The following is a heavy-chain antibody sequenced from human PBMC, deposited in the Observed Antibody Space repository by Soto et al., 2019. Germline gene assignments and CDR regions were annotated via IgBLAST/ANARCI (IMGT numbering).Heavy chain of an antibody. CDR3: ARGGPMVGGVFITSHYYMDV. V-gene: IGHV1-8*01. D-gene: IGHD3-10*01. Sequence: ASVKVSCKASGYTFTSYDINWVRQATGQGLEWMGWMNPNSGNTGYAQKFQGRVTMTRNTSISTAYMELSSLRSEDTAVYYCARGGPMVGGVFITSHYYMDVWGKGTTDTVSS. CDR1: GYTFTSYD. CDR2: MNPNSGNT. J-gene: IGHJ6*03.